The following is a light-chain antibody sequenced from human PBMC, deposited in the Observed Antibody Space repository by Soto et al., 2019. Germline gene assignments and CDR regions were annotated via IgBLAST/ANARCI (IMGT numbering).Light chain of an antibody. Sequence: EIVLTQSPDTLSLSPGERATLSCRASQSVGSSLAWCQQKPGQAPRLLIYDASNRATGIPARFSGSGSGTDFTLTISSLEPEDFAVYYCQQRSNWPPEVTFGPGTKVDIK. CDR1: QSVGSS. V-gene: IGKV3-11*01. CDR3: QQRSNWPPEVT. CDR2: DAS. J-gene: IGKJ3*01.